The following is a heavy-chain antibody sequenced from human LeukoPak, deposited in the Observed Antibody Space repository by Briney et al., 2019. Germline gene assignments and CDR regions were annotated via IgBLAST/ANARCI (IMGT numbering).Heavy chain of an antibody. V-gene: IGHV4-39*07. CDR2: IYYSGST. Sequence: NPSETLSLTCTVSGGSISSSSYYWGWIHQPPGKGLEWIGSIYYSGSTYYNPSLKSRVTISVDTSKNEFSLKLSSVTAADTAVYYCASLPSYYDFWGYYYYYMDVWGKGTTVTVSS. J-gene: IGHJ6*03. D-gene: IGHD3-3*01. CDR1: GGSISSSSYY. CDR3: ASLPSYYDFWGYYYYYMDV.